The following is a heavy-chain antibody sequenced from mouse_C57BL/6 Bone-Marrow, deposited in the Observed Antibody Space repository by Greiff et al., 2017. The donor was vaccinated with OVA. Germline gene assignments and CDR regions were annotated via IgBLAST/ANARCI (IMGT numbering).Heavy chain of an antibody. CDR1: GYTFTSYW. D-gene: IGHD2-2*01. J-gene: IGHJ3*01. V-gene: IGHV1-55*01. CDR2: IYPGSGST. Sequence: QVQLQQPGAELVKPGASVKMSCKASGYTFTSYWITWVKQRPGQGLEWIGDIYPGSGSTNYNEKFKSKATLTVDTASSTAYMPLSSLTSEDSAVYYCARGGVYYGYDETWFAYWGQGTLVTVSA. CDR3: ARGGVYYGYDETWFAY.